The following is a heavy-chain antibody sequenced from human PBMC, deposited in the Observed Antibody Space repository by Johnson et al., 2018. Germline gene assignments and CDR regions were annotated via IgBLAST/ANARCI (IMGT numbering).Heavy chain of an antibody. CDR1: GGSFSGYY. Sequence: QVQLQQWGAGLLKXSETLSLTCAVYGGSFSGYYWSWIRQPPGKGLEWIGEINHSGSTNYNPSLKSRVTISVDTSKNQFSLKRSSVTAADTAVYYGARGLWLPLRPYYYYYLDVWGKGTTVTVSS. V-gene: IGHV4-34*01. D-gene: IGHD3-10*01. J-gene: IGHJ6*03. CDR2: INHSGST. CDR3: ARGLWLPLRPYYYYYLDV.